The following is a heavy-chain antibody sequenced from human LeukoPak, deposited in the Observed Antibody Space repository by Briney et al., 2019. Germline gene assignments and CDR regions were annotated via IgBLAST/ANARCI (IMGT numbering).Heavy chain of an antibody. CDR3: ARALLGYCSSTSCSQFDY. D-gene: IGHD2-2*01. V-gene: IGHV4-59*11. CDR1: DDSFSSHY. Sequence: SETLSLTCAVSDDSFSSHYWTWIRQPPGKGLEWIGYISYIGSTNYNPSLKSRVTISIDTSKNQFSLKLSSVTAADTAVYYCARALLGYCSSTSCSQFDYWGQGTLVTVSS. CDR2: ISYIGST. J-gene: IGHJ4*02.